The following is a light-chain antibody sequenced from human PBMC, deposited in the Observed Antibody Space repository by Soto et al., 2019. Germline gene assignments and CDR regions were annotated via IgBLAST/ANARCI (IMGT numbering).Light chain of an antibody. V-gene: IGKV3-15*01. CDR3: QQYNNWPRT. CDR2: GAF. CDR1: QSVSSN. J-gene: IGKJ1*01. Sequence: EIVMTQSPATLSVSPGERATLSCRARQSVSSNVAWYQQKPGQAPRLLIYGAFTRATGIPVRFSGSGSGTEFTLTISSLQPEDFAVYYCQQYNNWPRTFGQGTKVEIK.